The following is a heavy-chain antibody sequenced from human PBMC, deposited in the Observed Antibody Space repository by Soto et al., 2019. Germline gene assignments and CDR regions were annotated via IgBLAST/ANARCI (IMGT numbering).Heavy chain of an antibody. CDR1: GFTFSNYA. V-gene: IGHV3-23*01. CDR3: GKEPNGDYVGAVDI. Sequence: EVQLLESGGGLVQPGESLRLSCAASGFTFSNYAMSWVRQAPGKGPEWVAGIAANGGAAYLADSVKGRFTISRDNSTNTWYLQMKSLRPDDTALYYWGKEPNGDYVGAVDICGQGTMVTVSS. J-gene: IGHJ3*02. D-gene: IGHD4-17*01. CDR2: IAANGGAA.